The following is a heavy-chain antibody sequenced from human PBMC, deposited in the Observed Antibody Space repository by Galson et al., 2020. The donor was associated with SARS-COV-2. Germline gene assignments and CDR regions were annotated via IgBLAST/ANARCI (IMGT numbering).Heavy chain of an antibody. CDR3: ARTLGYCSSTSCYGDAFDI. D-gene: IGHD2-2*01. CDR1: GFTFSSYS. V-gene: IGHV3-48*02. J-gene: IGHJ3*02. CDR2: LSSSSSTI. Sequence: GSLRLSCAASGFTFSSYSMNWVRQAPGKGLEWVSYLSSSSSTIYYADSVKGRFTISRDNAKNSLYLQMNSLRDEDTAVYYCARTLGYCSSTSCYGDAFDIWGQGTMVTVSS.